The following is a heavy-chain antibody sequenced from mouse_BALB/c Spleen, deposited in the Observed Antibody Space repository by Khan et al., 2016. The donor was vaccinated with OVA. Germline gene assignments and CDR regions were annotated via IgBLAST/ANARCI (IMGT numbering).Heavy chain of an antibody. J-gene: IGHJ2*01. CDR1: GYSLTRYG. CDR3: ARSKYLARY. V-gene: IGHV2-9*02. D-gene: IGHD3-3*01. CDR2: IWAGGST. Sequence: QVRLQQSGPGLVAPSQSLSITCTVYGYSLTRYGVHWVRQPPGKGLEWLGLIWAGGSTNYNWALMSRLSISIDNSKSLVFLIMNSLQTDETALYYCARSKYLARYWGQGTTLTVSS.